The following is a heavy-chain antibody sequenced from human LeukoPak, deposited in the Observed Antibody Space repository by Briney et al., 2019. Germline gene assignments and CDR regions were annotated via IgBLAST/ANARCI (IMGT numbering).Heavy chain of an antibody. Sequence: GGSLRLSCAASGFTVSGYAMSWVRQTPGKGLEWVSGISGRGGRTYYEGPVRGRFTISRDNSNNTLHLPMNPLRADDTVIYYCVRGFSYGFDSWGQGTLVTVSS. CDR1: GFTVSGYA. CDR3: VRGFSYGFDS. CDR2: ISGRGGRT. D-gene: IGHD5-18*01. V-gene: IGHV3-23*01. J-gene: IGHJ4*02.